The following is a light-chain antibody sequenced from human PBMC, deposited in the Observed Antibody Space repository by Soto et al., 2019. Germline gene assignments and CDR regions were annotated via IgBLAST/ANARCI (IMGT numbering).Light chain of an antibody. V-gene: IGLV2-14*03. J-gene: IGLJ1*01. CDR3: SSYTASSTYV. CDR1: SSDVGGYNY. Sequence: QSALTQPASVSGSPGQSITISCTGTSSDVGGYNYVSWYQHHPGKAPKLMIFDVSNRPSGVSNRFSGSMSGNTASLTISGLQAEDEADYYCSSYTASSTYVFGTGTKLTVL. CDR2: DVS.